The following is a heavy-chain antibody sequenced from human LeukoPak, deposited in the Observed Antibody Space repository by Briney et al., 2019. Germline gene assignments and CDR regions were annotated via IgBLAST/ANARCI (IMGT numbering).Heavy chain of an antibody. V-gene: IGHV3-33*01. Sequence: GSLRLSCAASGFTFSSYGMHWVRQAPGKGLEWVAVIWYDGSNKYYADSVKGRFTISRDNSKNTLYLQMNSLRAEDTAVYYCARGTYYDSSHFDYWGQGTLVTVSS. CDR1: GFTFSSYG. J-gene: IGHJ4*02. CDR3: ARGTYYDSSHFDY. D-gene: IGHD3-22*01. CDR2: IWYDGSNK.